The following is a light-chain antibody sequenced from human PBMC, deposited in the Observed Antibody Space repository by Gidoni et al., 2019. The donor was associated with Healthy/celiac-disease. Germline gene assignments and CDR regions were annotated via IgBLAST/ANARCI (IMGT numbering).Light chain of an antibody. CDR2: AAS. CDR3: QQSYSTPFT. CDR1: QSISSY. V-gene: IGKV1-39*01. J-gene: IGKJ3*01. Sequence: DIQMTQSPSSLSASVGDRVTITCRASQSISSYLNWYQQKPGKAPKLLIYAASSLQSGVPSRFSGSGSGTDFTLTISSLQPEDFATYYCQQSYSTPFTFGPVTKVDIK.